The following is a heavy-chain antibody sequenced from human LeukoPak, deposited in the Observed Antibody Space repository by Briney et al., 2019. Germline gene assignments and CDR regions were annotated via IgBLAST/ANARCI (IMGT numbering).Heavy chain of an antibody. Sequence: GESLKISCKGSGYNFTTYWIGWVRQMPGKGLEWMGIIYPGDSDTRYNPSFQGQVTISADKSISTAYLQWSSLKASDTAMYYCARQAQPRDYMDVWGKGTTVTISS. CDR1: GYNFTTYW. J-gene: IGHJ6*03. D-gene: IGHD1-14*01. CDR3: ARQAQPRDYMDV. CDR2: IYPGDSDT. V-gene: IGHV5-51*01.